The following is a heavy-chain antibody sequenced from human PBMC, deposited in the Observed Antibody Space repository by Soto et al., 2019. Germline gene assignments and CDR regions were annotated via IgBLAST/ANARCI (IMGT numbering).Heavy chain of an antibody. Sequence: EVQLVESGGGLVEPGGSLRLSCAISGFTFSDHYMAWVRQVPGKGLEWIGRSRNRANSYSTEYAASVRGRFMISRDDSRNSLHLKMNSLKTEDTAVYYCVSLWSVTGSRDHWGQGTLVTVSS. D-gene: IGHD1-7*01. J-gene: IGHJ4*02. CDR1: GFTFSDHY. V-gene: IGHV3-72*01. CDR3: VSLWSVTGSRDH. CDR2: SRNRANSYST.